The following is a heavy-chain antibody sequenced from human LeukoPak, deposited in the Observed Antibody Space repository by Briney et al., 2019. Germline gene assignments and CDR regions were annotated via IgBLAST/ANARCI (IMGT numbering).Heavy chain of an antibody. V-gene: IGHV3-48*03. CDR2: ISSSGSTI. CDR3: ARVYSYGYYFDY. CDR1: GFTFSSYE. J-gene: IGHJ4*02. Sequence: GGSLRLSYAASGFTFSSYEMNWVRQAPGKGLEWVSYISSSGSTIYYADSVKGRFTISRDNAKNSLYLQMNSPRAEDTAVYYCARVYSYGYYFDYWGQGTLVTVSS. D-gene: IGHD5-18*01.